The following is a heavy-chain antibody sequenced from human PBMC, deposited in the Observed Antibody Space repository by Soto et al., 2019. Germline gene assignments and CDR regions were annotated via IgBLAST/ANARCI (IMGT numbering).Heavy chain of an antibody. D-gene: IGHD2-15*01. CDR3: ARVYCSGGSCYENWFDP. Sequence: QVQLVQSEAEVKKPGSSVKVSCKASGGTFSSYAISWVRQAPGQGLEWMGGIIPIFGTANYAQKFQGRVTITADESTSTAYMELSSRRSEDTAVYYCARVYCSGGSCYENWFDPWGQGTLVTVSS. J-gene: IGHJ5*02. V-gene: IGHV1-69*12. CDR1: GGTFSSYA. CDR2: IIPIFGTA.